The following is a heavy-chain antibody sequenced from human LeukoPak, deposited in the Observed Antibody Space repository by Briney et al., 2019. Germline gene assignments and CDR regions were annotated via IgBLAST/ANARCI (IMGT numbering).Heavy chain of an antibody. CDR1: GYTFTSYG. CDR2: ISAYNGNT. V-gene: IGHV1-18*01. D-gene: IGHD2-8*01. CDR3: ARAVYCTNGVCYGPLDY. Sequence: ASVKVSCKASGYTFTSYGISWVRQALGQGLEWMGWISAYNGNTNYAQKLQGRVTMTTDTSTSTAYMELRSLRSDDTAVYYCARAVYCTNGVCYGPLDYWGQGTLVTVSS. J-gene: IGHJ4*02.